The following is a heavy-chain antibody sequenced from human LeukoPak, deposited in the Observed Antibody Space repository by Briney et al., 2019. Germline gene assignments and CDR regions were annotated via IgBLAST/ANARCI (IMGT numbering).Heavy chain of an antibody. CDR1: GGSISSYY. D-gene: IGHD2-2*02. CDR3: ARVDRTPEESLGYCSSTSCYRSWFDP. V-gene: IGHV4-59*01. J-gene: IGHJ5*02. Sequence: PSETLSLTCTVSGGSISSYYWSWIRQPPGKGLEWIGYIYYSGSTNYNPSLKSRVTISVDTSKNQFSLKLSSVTAADTAVYYCARVDRTPEESLGYCSSTSCYRSWFDPWGQGTLVTVSS. CDR2: IYYSGST.